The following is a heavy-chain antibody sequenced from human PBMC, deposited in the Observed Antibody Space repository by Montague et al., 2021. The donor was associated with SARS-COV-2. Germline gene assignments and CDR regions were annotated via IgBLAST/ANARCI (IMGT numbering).Heavy chain of an antibody. Sequence: SETLSLTCTVSGVLIISSSYEGGSSRHQSDHELVWILLIDYSGSTYYNPSLKSRVTISVDTSKNQFSLKLSSVTAADTAVYYCARSPLLWFGTALGNWFDPWGQGTLVTVSS. D-gene: IGHD3-10*01. V-gene: IGHV4-39*01. J-gene: IGHJ5*02. CDR3: ARSPLLWFGTALGNWFDP. CDR2: IDYSGST. CDR1: GVLIISSSYE.